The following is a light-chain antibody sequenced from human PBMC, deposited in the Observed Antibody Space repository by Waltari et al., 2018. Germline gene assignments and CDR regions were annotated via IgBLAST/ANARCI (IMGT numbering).Light chain of an antibody. V-gene: IGLV2-14*01. CDR1: STDIGGYTF. CDR3: SSYATSSSVV. J-gene: IGLJ2*01. CDR2: AVS. Sequence: QSALTQPASVSGSPGQPITISCTGTSTDIGGYTFVSWYQQHPGKAPKLMIYAVSNRPSGVSNRFSGSKSGNMASLTISGLQAEDEADYYCSSYATSSSVVFGGGTNLTVL.